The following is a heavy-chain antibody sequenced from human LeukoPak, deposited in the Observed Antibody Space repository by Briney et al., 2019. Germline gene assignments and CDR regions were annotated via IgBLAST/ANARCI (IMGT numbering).Heavy chain of an antibody. Sequence: GASVKVSCKASGYTFTSYAMHWVRQAPGQRLEWMGWINAGNGNTKYSQEFRGRVTITRDTSASTAYMELRSLRSDDTAVYYCARDGPDYGDYVNFDFWGQGTLVTVSS. CDR2: INAGNGNT. V-gene: IGHV1-3*01. CDR3: ARDGPDYGDYVNFDF. J-gene: IGHJ4*02. D-gene: IGHD4-17*01. CDR1: GYTFTSYA.